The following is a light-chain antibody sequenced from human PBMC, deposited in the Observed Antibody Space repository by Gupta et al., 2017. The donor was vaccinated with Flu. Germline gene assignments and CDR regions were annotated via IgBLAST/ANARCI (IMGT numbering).Light chain of an antibody. CDR1: QSLVHRNGNIY. J-gene: IGKJ1*01. Sequence: PVTLGQPASISCRASQSLVHRNGNIYLTWFQQRPGESPRRLNYRVSNRDSGVPDRFSGSGSGTEFTLKISRVEAEDVGVYYCMKGTDRPTFGQGTXVDIK. CDR2: RVS. CDR3: MKGTDRPT. V-gene: IGKV2-30*02.